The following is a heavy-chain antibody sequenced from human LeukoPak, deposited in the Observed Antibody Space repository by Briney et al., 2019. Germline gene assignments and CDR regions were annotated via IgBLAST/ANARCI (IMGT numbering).Heavy chain of an antibody. D-gene: IGHD3-22*01. CDR1: GGSISSSSYY. CDR2: IYYSGST. J-gene: IGHJ4*02. V-gene: IGHV4-39*01. Sequence: SETLSLTCTVSGGSISSSSYYWGWIRQPPGKGLEWIGSIYYSGSTYYNPSLKSRVTISVDTSKNQFSLKLSSVTAADTAVYYCARSPYYDSSGYYFPFDYWGQGTLVTVSS. CDR3: ARSPYYDSSGYYFPFDY.